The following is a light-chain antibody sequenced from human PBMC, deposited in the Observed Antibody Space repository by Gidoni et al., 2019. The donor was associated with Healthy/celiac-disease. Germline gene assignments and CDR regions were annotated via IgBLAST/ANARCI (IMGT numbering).Light chain of an antibody. V-gene: IGKV3-20*01. Sequence: IVLTQSPGTLSLSPGERATLSCRASQSVSSSYLAWYQQKPGQAPRRLIYGASSMATGIPDRFSGSGSETDFTLTISRREPEDFAVYYWQQYGSSPNTFGQGTKVEIK. CDR3: QQYGSSPNT. CDR1: QSVSSSY. CDR2: GAS. J-gene: IGKJ1*01.